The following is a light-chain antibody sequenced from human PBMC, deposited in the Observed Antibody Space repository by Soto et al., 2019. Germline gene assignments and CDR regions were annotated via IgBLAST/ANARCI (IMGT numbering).Light chain of an antibody. V-gene: IGKV3-20*01. CDR1: ETVKKNS. J-gene: IGKJ4*01. Sequence: XXXTXXPXSVSLSPGERATLSCRASETVKKNSLAWYQQKPGQAPRLLIYGASRRATGIPDSFSGSGSETDFILTISRLEPDNSAVYYCQQYAISPLTFGGGTKVEI. CDR3: QQYAISPLT. CDR2: GAS.